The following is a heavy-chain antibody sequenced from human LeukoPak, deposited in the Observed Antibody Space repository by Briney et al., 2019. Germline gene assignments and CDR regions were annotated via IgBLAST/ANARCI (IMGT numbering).Heavy chain of an antibody. Sequence: SETLSLTCAVYGGSFSGDYWSWIRQPPGKGLEWIGEINHSGSTNYNPSLKSRVTISVDRSKNQFSLKLSSVTAADTAVYYCARVNGDYVCDYWGQGTLVTVSS. CDR3: ARVNGDYVCDY. D-gene: IGHD4-17*01. CDR2: INHSGST. J-gene: IGHJ4*02. V-gene: IGHV4-34*01. CDR1: GGSFSGDY.